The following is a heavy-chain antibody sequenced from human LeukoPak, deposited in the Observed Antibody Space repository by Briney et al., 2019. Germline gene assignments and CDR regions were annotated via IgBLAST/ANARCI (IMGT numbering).Heavy chain of an antibody. V-gene: IGHV1-69*05. CDR2: IIPIFGTA. J-gene: IGHJ4*02. CDR1: RGTFSSYA. Sequence: SVKVSCKASRGTFSSYAITWVRQAPGQGLEWMGRIIPIFGTANYAQKFQGRVTITTDESTSTAYMELSSLRSEDTAVYYCARGSLPIVVLPAALDDWGQGTLVTVSS. CDR3: ARGSLPIVVLPAALDD. D-gene: IGHD2-2*01.